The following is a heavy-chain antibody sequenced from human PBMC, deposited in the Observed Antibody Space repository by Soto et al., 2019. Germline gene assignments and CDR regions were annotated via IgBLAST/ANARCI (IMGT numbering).Heavy chain of an antibody. Sequence: QVQLQESGPGLVRPSQTLSLTCTVSAGSISTINYYWSWIRQHPEKGLGWIGYLSYSGSTFYNSSLKSRVTISLDTSKKQFSLTLTSVTAADTAVYYCARSAQWDGFDPWGQGTMVTVSS. J-gene: IGHJ3*01. CDR1: AGSISTINYY. V-gene: IGHV4-31*03. D-gene: IGHD2-8*01. CDR3: ARSAQWDGFDP. CDR2: LSYSGST.